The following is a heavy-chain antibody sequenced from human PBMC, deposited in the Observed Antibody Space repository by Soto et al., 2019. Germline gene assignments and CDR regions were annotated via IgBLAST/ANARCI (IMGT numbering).Heavy chain of an antibody. Sequence: QITLKESGPTLVKPTQTLTLTCTFSGFSLSTSGVGVGWIRQPPGKALEWLALIYWDDDKRYSPSLKSRLTTTKDTPKNQVVLTMTNMDPVDTATYYCAHRPSIAVAGTLFDYWGQGTLVTVSS. V-gene: IGHV2-5*02. CDR3: AHRPSIAVAGTLFDY. CDR1: GFSLSTSGVG. D-gene: IGHD6-19*01. J-gene: IGHJ4*02. CDR2: IYWDDDK.